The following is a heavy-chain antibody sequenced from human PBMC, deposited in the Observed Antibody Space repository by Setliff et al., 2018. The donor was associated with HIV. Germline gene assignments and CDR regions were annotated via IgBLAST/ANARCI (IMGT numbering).Heavy chain of an antibody. J-gene: IGHJ4*02. CDR2: INHSAFT. CDR1: GESFSRYY. CDR3: AGRPGGITRARLDN. V-gene: IGHV4-34*01. D-gene: IGHD3-16*01. Sequence: SETLSLTCAVYGESFSRYYFTWIRQAPGRGLEWIGEINHSAFTKYNPSLASRVTMSIDTSKNQFSLLLSSVTAADTAIYFCAGRPGGITRARLDNWGQGTLVTVSS.